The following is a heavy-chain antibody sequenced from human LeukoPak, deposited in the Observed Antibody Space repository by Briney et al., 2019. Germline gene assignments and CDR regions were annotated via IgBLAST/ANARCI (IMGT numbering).Heavy chain of an antibody. CDR3: ARVRSNFYYYGMDV. Sequence: PSETLSLTCAVYGGPFSGYSWSWIRQPPGRGVEWIGEVNHSGSTNYNPSLKSRVTILVDMSKKQFSLKMRSVTAADTAVYYCARVRSNFYYYGMDVWGQGTTVTVSS. J-gene: IGHJ6*02. CDR2: VNHSGST. V-gene: IGHV4-34*01. CDR1: GGPFSGYS.